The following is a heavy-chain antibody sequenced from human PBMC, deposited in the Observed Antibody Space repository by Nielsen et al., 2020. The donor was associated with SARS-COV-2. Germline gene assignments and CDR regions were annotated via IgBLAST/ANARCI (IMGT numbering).Heavy chain of an antibody. Sequence: GSLRLSCTVSGASISSYYWTWIRQPPGKGLEWIGYIYNSGSTNYNPSLKSRVTVSVDISKNQFSLRLSSVTAADTAVYYCALSRGAQVGGNWFDPWGQGTLVIVSS. J-gene: IGHJ5*02. CDR3: ALSRGAQVGGNWFDP. CDR2: IYNSGST. V-gene: IGHV4-59*08. CDR1: GASISSYY. D-gene: IGHD2-15*01.